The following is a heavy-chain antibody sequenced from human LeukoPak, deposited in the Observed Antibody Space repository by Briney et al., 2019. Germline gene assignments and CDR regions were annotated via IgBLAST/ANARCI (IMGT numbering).Heavy chain of an antibody. CDR1: GGSFSGYY. Sequence: PSETLSLTCAVYGGSFSGYYWSWIRQPPGKGLEWIGEINHSGSTNYNPSLKSRVTISVDTSKNQFSLKLSSVTAADTAVYYCARGPNSSGWYTLPRPFDYWGQGTLVTVSS. J-gene: IGHJ4*02. CDR2: INHSGST. CDR3: ARGPNSSGWYTLPRPFDY. V-gene: IGHV4-34*01. D-gene: IGHD6-19*01.